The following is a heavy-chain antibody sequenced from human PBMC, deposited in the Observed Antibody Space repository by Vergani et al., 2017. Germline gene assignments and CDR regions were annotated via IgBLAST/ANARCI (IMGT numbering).Heavy chain of an antibody. Sequence: QVQLQQWGAGLLKPSETLSLTCAVYGGSFSGYYWSWIRQPPGKGLEWIGEINHSGSTNYNPSLKSRVTISVDTSKNQFSLKLSSVTAADTAVYYCASGRRHRGSSSWSEHYYYYYGMDVWGQGTTVTVSS. D-gene: IGHD6-13*01. CDR3: ASGRRHRGSSSWSEHYYYYYGMDV. CDR1: GGSFSGYY. J-gene: IGHJ6*02. V-gene: IGHV4-34*01. CDR2: INHSGST.